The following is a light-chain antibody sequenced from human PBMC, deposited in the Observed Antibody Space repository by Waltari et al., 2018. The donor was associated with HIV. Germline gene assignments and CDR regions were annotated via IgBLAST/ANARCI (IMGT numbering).Light chain of an antibody. Sequence: QSVLTQPPSMSGAPGQRVTISCTGSRSNIGSGYEAHWYQQLPGTAPKLLIYGNTNRPSGVPDRFSGSKSGTSASLAITGLQAEDEADYYCQSYDSSLNKVFGGGTKLTVL. CDR3: QSYDSSLNKV. J-gene: IGLJ2*01. V-gene: IGLV1-40*01. CDR1: RSNIGSGYE. CDR2: GNT.